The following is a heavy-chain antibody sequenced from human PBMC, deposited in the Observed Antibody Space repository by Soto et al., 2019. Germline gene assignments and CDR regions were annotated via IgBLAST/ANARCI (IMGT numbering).Heavy chain of an antibody. Sequence: QLQPQESGSGLVKPSQTLSLTCAVSGGSISSGGYSWSWIRQPPGKGLEWIGYIYHSGSTYYNPSLKSRVIISVDRSKIKFSVKLSSVTAADTAVYYCAIESLPRDRRGSGSYGLFDPWGQGTLVTVAA. J-gene: IGHJ5*02. V-gene: IGHV4-30-2*01. CDR3: AIESLPRDRRGSGSYGLFDP. D-gene: IGHD3-10*01. CDR2: IYHSGST. CDR1: GGSISSGGYS.